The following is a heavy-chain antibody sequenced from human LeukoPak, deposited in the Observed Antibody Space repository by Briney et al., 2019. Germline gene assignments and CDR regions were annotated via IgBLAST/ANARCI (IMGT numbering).Heavy chain of an antibody. Sequence: ASVKVSCKASGGTFSSYAISWVRQAPGQGLEWMGGIISIFGTANYAQKFQGRVTITADESTSTAYMELSSLRSEDTAVYYCARDQGIVVVPAATNWFDPWGQGTLVTVSS. CDR2: IISIFGTA. V-gene: IGHV1-69*13. J-gene: IGHJ5*02. D-gene: IGHD2-2*01. CDR1: GGTFSSYA. CDR3: ARDQGIVVVPAATNWFDP.